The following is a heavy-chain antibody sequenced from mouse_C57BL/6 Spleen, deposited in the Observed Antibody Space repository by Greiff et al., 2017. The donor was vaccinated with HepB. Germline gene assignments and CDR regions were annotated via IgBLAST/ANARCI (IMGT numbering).Heavy chain of an antibody. J-gene: IGHJ3*01. CDR3: AREGYGYAGFAY. D-gene: IGHD2-2*01. CDR2: INPSSGYT. CDR1: GYTFTSYW. V-gene: IGHV1-7*01. Sequence: VQLQQSGAELAKPGASVKLSCKASGYTFTSYWMHWVRQRPGQGLEWIGYINPSSGYTKYNQKFKDKATLTADKSSSTAYMHLSSLTYADSAVYYCAREGYGYAGFAYWGQGTLVTVSA.